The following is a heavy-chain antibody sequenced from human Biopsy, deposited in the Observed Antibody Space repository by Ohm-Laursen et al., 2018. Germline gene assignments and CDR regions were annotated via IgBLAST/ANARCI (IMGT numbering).Heavy chain of an antibody. V-gene: IGHV4-39*01. CDR3: ARTPGKAVAGRFLDL. CDR1: GGSISSSSYF. CDR2: MSYGESA. J-gene: IGHJ2*01. D-gene: IGHD6-19*01. Sequence: SDTLSLTCTVSGGSISSSSYFWGWIRQTPGKGLEWIGSMSYGESARYLPSLKSRVTLSVDTSKNQLSLSLSSVTAADTAVYYCARTPGKAVAGRFLDLWGRGTLVTVSS.